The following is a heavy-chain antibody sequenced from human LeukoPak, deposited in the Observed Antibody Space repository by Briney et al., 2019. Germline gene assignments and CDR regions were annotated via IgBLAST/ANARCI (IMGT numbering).Heavy chain of an antibody. Sequence: PGGSLRLSCAASGFTFSSYAMSWVRQAPGKGLEWVSAISGSGGSTYYADSVKGRFTISRDNSKNTLYLQMNSLRAEDTALYYCAKSTDSLVHWYFDLWGRGTLVTVSS. J-gene: IGHJ2*01. CDR3: AKSTDSLVHWYFDL. V-gene: IGHV3-23*01. CDR1: GFTFSSYA. CDR2: ISGSGGST. D-gene: IGHD3-16*02.